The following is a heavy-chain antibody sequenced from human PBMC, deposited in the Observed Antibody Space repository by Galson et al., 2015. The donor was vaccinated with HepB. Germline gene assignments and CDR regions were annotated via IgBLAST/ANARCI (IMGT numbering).Heavy chain of an antibody. CDR1: GYTFTSYG. Sequence: SVKVSCKASGYTFTSYGISWVRQAPGQGLEWMGWISAYNGNTNYAQKLQGRVTMTTDTSTSTAYMELRSLRSDDTAVYYCARDHQFEEATGFYYWGQGTLVTVSS. CDR3: ARDHQFEEATGFYY. CDR2: ISAYNGNT. D-gene: IGHD5-12*01. J-gene: IGHJ4*02. V-gene: IGHV1-18*04.